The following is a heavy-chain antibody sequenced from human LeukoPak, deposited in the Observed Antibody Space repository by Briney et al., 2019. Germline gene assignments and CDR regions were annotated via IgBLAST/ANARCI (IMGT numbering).Heavy chain of an antibody. CDR3: ARGYCSSTSCFDGVIDY. CDR1: GYTFTSYG. V-gene: IGHV1-46*01. CDR2: INPSGGST. Sequence: SVKVSCKASGYTFTSYGISWVRQAPGQGLEWMGIINPSGGSTSYAQKFQGRVTMTRDTSTSTVYMELSSLRSEDTAVYYCARGYCSSTSCFDGVIDYWGQGTLVTVSS. D-gene: IGHD2-2*01. J-gene: IGHJ4*02.